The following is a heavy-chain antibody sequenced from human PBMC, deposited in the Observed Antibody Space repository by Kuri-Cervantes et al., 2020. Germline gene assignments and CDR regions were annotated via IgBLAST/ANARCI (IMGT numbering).Heavy chain of an antibody. CDR2: TYYRSKWYN. J-gene: IGHJ3*02. CDR1: GGSVSSNSAA. V-gene: IGHV6-1*01. CDR3: ARRDDILTGYWGDAFDI. D-gene: IGHD3-9*01. Sequence: DTLSLTCAISGGSVSSNSAAWNWIRQSPSRGLEWLGRTYYRSKWYNDYAVSVKSRITINPDTSKNQFSLKLSSVTAADTAVYYCARRDDILTGYWGDAFDIWGQGTMVTVS.